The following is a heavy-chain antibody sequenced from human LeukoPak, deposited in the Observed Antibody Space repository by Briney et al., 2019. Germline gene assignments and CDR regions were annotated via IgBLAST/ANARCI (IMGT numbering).Heavy chain of an antibody. CDR3: AVRFRLPGDL. V-gene: IGHV4-34*01. CDR1: GGSFSGYY. J-gene: IGHJ3*01. D-gene: IGHD3-10*01. Sequence: PSETLSLTCAVYGGSFSGYYWSWIRQPPGKGLEWIGEINHSGSTNYNPSLKSRVTISVDTSKNQFSLKLSSVTAADTAVYYCAVRFRLPGDLWGQRTMVTVSS. CDR2: INHSGST.